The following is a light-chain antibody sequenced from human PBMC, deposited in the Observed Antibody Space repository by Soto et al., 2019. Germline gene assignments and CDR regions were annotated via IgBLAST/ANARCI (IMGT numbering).Light chain of an antibody. J-gene: IGKJ5*01. V-gene: IGKV3-15*01. CDR3: QQYNNWLIA. CDR2: GAS. CDR1: QSVSSN. Sequence: EIVMTQSPATLSVSPGERATLSCRASQSVSSNLAWYQQKPGQAPSLLIYGASTRATGIPARFSGSGSGPECTRTISSLQAEDFAVYYCQQYNNWLIAFGQGTRLEIK.